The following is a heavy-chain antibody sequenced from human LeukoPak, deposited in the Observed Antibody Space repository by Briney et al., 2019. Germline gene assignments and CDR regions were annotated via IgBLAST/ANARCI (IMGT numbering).Heavy chain of an antibody. CDR2: ISDIDDL. J-gene: IGHJ4*02. V-gene: IGHV3-48*03. Sequence: PGESLRLSCAASGFIFSSFEMNWVRQAPGKGLEWVSHISDIDDLKYADSVKGRFTISRDNAKNSQYLQMTSLRAEDTAVYYCARSSGSYRPFDYWGQGTLVTVS. D-gene: IGHD3-22*01. CDR1: GFIFSSFE. CDR3: ARSSGSYRPFDY.